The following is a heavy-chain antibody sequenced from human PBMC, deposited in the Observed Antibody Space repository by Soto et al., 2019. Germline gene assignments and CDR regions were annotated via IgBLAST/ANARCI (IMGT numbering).Heavy chain of an antibody. V-gene: IGHV3-33*08. CDR2: IWYDGSNK. CDR1: GFTFNTYG. D-gene: IGHD3-22*01. Sequence: PGWSLRLSCTTSGFTFNTYGMHWVRQAPGKGLGWVASIWYDGSNKYYADSVKGRFTISRDNSKNTLYLQMNSLRAEDTAVYYCASTYYYDSSGHINWGQGTLVTVSS. CDR3: ASTYYYDSSGHIN. J-gene: IGHJ4*02.